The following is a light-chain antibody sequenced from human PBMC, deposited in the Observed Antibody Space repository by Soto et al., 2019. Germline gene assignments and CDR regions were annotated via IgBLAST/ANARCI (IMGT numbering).Light chain of an antibody. J-gene: IGKJ1*01. CDR1: QSVNTN. Sequence: EIGMTQSPATLSVSPGDRATLSCRASQSVNTNLAWYQQKPGQAPRLLIYGAFTRATGIPARFSGGGSGTEFTLTISSLQSEDFAVYYCQQYNNWPRTCGQGTKVDIK. V-gene: IGKV3-15*01. CDR3: QQYNNWPRT. CDR2: GAF.